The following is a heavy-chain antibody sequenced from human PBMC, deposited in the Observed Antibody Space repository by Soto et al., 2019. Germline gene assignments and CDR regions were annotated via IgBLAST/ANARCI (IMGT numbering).Heavy chain of an antibody. CDR2: IGTAGDT. D-gene: IGHD3-10*01. Sequence: VQLVESGGGLVQPGGSLRLSCAASGFTFSSYDMHWVRQATGKGLEWVSAIGTAGDTYYPGSVKGRFTISRENAKNSLYLQMNSLRAEDTAVYYCARVKGSGSYWDYWGQGTLVTVSS. V-gene: IGHV3-13*01. CDR3: ARVKGSGSYWDY. J-gene: IGHJ4*02. CDR1: GFTFSSYD.